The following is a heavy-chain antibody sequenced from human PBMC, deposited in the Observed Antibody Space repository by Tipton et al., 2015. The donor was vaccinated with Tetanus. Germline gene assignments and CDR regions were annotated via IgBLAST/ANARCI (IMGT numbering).Heavy chain of an antibody. D-gene: IGHD3-22*01. CDR2: IYVTGAI. V-gene: IGHV4-4*07. CDR1: GGSISNYY. Sequence: TLSLTCSVSGGSISNYYWNWIRQPAGKGLGWIGRIYVTGAINYSPPLQSRVTMSVDTAKNQFSLRLSSVTAADAAMYYCAREDVYYHDGSGFYAFDIWGRGTMVAVSS. CDR3: AREDVYYHDGSGFYAFDI. J-gene: IGHJ3*02.